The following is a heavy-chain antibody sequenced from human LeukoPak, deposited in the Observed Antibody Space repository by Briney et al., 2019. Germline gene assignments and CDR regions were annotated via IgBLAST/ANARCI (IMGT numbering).Heavy chain of an antibody. Sequence: KPSETLSLTCTVSGVSISSYYWSWIRQPAGKGLEWIGRIYTSGSTNYNPSLKSRVAMSVDTSKNQFSLKLSSVTAADTAVYYCARGRCSGGSCYWFGFDYWGQGTLVTVSS. V-gene: IGHV4-4*07. J-gene: IGHJ4*02. CDR1: GVSISSYY. D-gene: IGHD2-15*01. CDR2: IYTSGST. CDR3: ARGRCSGGSCYWFGFDY.